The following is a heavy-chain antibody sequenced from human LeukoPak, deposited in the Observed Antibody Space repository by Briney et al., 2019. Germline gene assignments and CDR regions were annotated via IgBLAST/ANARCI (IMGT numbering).Heavy chain of an antibody. CDR3: ARDRWELLSNSYHYCGLDV. D-gene: IGHD2-15*01. CDR1: GFTFSNYW. CDR2: IKQDGSEK. Sequence: GGSLRLSCAASGFTFSNYWMSWVRQAPGKGLEWVANIKQDGSEKCYVDSVKGRFTISRDDAKNSLYLQMNSLRAEDTAVYYCARDRWELLSNSYHYCGLDVWGQGTTVTVSS. J-gene: IGHJ6*02. V-gene: IGHV3-7*01.